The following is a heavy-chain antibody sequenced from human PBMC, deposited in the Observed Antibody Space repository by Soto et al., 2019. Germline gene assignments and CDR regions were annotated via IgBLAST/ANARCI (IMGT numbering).Heavy chain of an antibody. V-gene: IGHV4-38-2*01. CDR1: GYSISSGYY. CDR2: IYHSGST. J-gene: IGHJ4*02. Sequence: SETLSLTCAVSGYSISSGYYWGWIRQPPGKGLEWIGSIYHSGSTYYNPSLKSRVTISVDTSKNQFSLKLSSVTAADTAVYYCARGPTSNFDYWGQGTLVTV. D-gene: IGHD1-26*01. CDR3: ARGPTSNFDY.